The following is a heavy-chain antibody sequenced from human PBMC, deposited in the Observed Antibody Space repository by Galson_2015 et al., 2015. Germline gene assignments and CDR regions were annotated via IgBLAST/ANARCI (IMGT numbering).Heavy chain of an antibody. CDR1: GFTFGDYA. J-gene: IGHJ4*02. CDR3: AKVPSPYSGVANIDY. D-gene: IGHD2-21*01. CDR2: IRSKAYGGTT. Sequence: SLRLSCAASGFTFGDYAMSWVRQAPGKGLEWVGFIRSKAYGGTTEYAASVKGRFTISRDNSKNTLYLQMNSLRAEDTAVYYCAKVPSPYSGVANIDYWGQGTLVTVSS. V-gene: IGHV3-49*04.